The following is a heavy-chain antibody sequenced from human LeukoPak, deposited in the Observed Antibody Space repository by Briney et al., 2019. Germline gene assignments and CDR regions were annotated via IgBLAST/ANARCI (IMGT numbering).Heavy chain of an antibody. J-gene: IGHJ6*02. CDR2: IYHSGST. Sequence: PSETLSLTCAVSGGSISSSNWWSWVRQPPGKGLEWIGEIYHSGSTNYNPSLKSRVTISVDKSKNQFSLKLSSVTAADTAVYYCARVASYGPYYYYGMDVWGQGTTVTVSS. CDR1: GGSISSSNW. D-gene: IGHD1-26*01. CDR3: ARVASYGPYYYYGMDV. V-gene: IGHV4-4*02.